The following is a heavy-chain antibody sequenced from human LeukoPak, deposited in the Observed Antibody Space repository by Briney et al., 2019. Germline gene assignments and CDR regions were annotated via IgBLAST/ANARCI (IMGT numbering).Heavy chain of an antibody. V-gene: IGHV1-69*05. J-gene: IGHJ4*02. CDR3: ASYGPDITTYNY. D-gene: IGHD1-20*01. CDR1: GGTFSSYA. CDR2: IIPIFGTA. Sequence: ASVKVSCKASGGTFSSYAISWVRQAPGQGLEWMGGIIPIFGTANYAQKFQGRVTITTDESTSTAYMELSSLRSEDTAVYYCASYGPDITTYNYWGQGTLVTVSS.